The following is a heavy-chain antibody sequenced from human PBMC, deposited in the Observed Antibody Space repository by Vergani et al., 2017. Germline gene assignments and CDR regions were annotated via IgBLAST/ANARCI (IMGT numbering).Heavy chain of an antibody. CDR1: GYSFTSFA. J-gene: IGHJ6*02. V-gene: IGHV7-4-1*02. Sequence: QVQLVQSGSELRRPGASVKVSCMTSIKASGYSFTSFAINWVRQAPGQGLEWMGWINTNTGNPTYAQGFTGRFVFSLDTSVSTAYLQISSLKAEDTAVYYCARGPSPLYYYYYYGMDVWGQGTTVTVSS. CDR3: ARGPSPLYYYYYYGMDV. CDR2: INTNTGNP.